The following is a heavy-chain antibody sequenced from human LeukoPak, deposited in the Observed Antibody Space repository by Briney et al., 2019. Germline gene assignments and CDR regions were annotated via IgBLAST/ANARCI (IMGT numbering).Heavy chain of an antibody. V-gene: IGHV1-2*06. CDR1: GYTFTGYY. Sequence: ASVKVSCKASGYTFTGYYMHWVRQAPGQGLVWMGRINPNSGGTNYAQKFQGRVTMTRDTSISTAYMELSRLRSDDTAVYYCARDRTVAGFHLEAYWGQGTLVTVSS. CDR3: ARDRTVAGFHLEAY. D-gene: IGHD6-19*01. CDR2: INPNSGGT. J-gene: IGHJ4*02.